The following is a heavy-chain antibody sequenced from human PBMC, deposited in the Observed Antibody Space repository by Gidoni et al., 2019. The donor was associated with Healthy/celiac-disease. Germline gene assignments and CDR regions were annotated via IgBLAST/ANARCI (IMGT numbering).Heavy chain of an antibody. CDR3: AGDLAAMVYYTEHNFDY. D-gene: IGHD5-18*01. Sequence: QVQLVETGGGVVQPGRSLRLSCPASGVTFSRSAMHWVRQAPGKGLGWVAVISYYGSNQYYADSVKGRFTISRDNSKNTLYLQMNSLRAEDPAVYYCAGDLAAMVYYTEHNFDYWGQGTLVTVSS. V-gene: IGHV3-30-3*01. CDR1: GVTFSRSA. J-gene: IGHJ4*02. CDR2: ISYYGSNQ.